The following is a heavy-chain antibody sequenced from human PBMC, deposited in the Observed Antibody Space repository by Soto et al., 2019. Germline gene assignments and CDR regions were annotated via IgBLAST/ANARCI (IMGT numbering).Heavy chain of an antibody. CDR2: IYYSGST. V-gene: IGHV4-39*01. CDR3: ARQRPSVVPQASFDV. J-gene: IGHJ4*02. D-gene: IGHD2-21*01. Sequence: PSYTLSLTCTLTGDSIIIRSYYCDWTRHPPCNGLEWIGSIYYSGSTYNNPPLRSRVFMSIATSKAQFSLKLKSVPAADTALYLCARQRPSVVPQASFDVWGPGSLVTVSS. CDR1: GDSIIIRSYY.